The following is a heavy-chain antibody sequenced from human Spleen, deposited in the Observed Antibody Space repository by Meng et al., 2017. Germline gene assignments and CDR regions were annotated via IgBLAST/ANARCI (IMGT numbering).Heavy chain of an antibody. CDR3: ARGPTTMAHDFDY. Sequence: HVQLQHWGVGLLKPSETLSLTGVVAGGSFSDYYWSWIRQPPGKGLEWIGEINHSGSTNYNPSLESRATISVDTSQNNLSLKLSSVTAADSAVYYCARGPTTMAHDFDYWGQGTLVTVSS. V-gene: IGHV4-34*01. J-gene: IGHJ4*02. CDR2: INHSGST. CDR1: GGSFSDYY. D-gene: IGHD4-11*01.